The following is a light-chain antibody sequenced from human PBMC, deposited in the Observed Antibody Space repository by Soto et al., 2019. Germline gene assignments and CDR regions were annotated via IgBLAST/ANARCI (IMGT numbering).Light chain of an antibody. J-gene: IGKJ1*01. CDR3: QQYGISPPT. CDR2: GAS. CDR1: HILSNTF. V-gene: IGKV3-20*01. Sequence: IVLTQSPGTLSLSPGDRASLSCWSSHILSNTFLAWYHQKPGQAPRLLISGASSRATGIPDRFSGSGSGTDFTLPITRVEPEDFAVYSCQQYGISPPTFGQGTKV.